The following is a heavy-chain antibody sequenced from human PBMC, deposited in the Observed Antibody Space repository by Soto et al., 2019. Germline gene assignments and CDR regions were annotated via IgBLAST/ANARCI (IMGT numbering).Heavy chain of an antibody. CDR2: IKQDGSEK. D-gene: IGHD3-3*01. V-gene: IGHV3-7*01. CDR1: GFTFSSYW. J-gene: IGHJ6*02. CDR3: ARDRVLRFLEWLPYYGMDV. Sequence: GGTLRLSCAASGFTFSSYWMSWVRQAPGKGLEWVANIKQDGSEKYYVDSVKGRFTISRDNAKNSLYLQMNSLRAEDTAVYYCARDRVLRFLEWLPYYGMDVWGQGTTVTVSS.